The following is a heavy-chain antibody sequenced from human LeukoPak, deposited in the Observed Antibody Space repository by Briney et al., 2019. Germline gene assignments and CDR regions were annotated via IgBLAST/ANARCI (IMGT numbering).Heavy chain of an antibody. CDR1: GYTFTSYA. Sequence: GASVKVSCKASGYTFTSYAMHWVRQAPGQRLEWMGWINAGNGNTKYSQKFQGRVTMTTDTSTSTAYMELRSLRSDDTAVYYCATAAPVGATTGFDYWGQGTLVTVSS. CDR3: ATAAPVGATTGFDY. D-gene: IGHD1-26*01. V-gene: IGHV1-3*01. CDR2: INAGNGNT. J-gene: IGHJ4*02.